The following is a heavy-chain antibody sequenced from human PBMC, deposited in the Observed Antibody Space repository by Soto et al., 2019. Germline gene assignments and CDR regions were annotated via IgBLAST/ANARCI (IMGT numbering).Heavy chain of an antibody. V-gene: IGHV1-8*01. CDR3: ARGNIVVVVAATPSSYMDV. D-gene: IGHD2-15*01. CDR2: MNPNSGNT. J-gene: IGHJ6*03. CDR1: GYTFTSYD. Sequence: QVQLVQSGAEVKKPGASVKVSCKASGYTFTSYDINWVRQATGQGLEWMGWMNPNSGNTGYAQKCQGRVTMTRNTSIRTAYVELSSLRSEDTAVYYCARGNIVVVVAATPSSYMDVWGKGTTVTVSS.